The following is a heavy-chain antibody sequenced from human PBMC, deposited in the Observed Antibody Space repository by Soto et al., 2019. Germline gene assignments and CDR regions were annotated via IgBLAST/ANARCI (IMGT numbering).Heavy chain of an antibody. CDR3: ARGFIAVAGTTDY. D-gene: IGHD6-19*01. J-gene: IGHJ4*02. CDR2: ISSSSSYI. Sequence: GGSLRLSCAASGFNFSSYSMNWVRQAPGKGLEWVSSISSSSSYIYYADSVKGRFTISRDNAKNSLYLQMNSLRAEDTAVYYCARGFIAVAGTTDYWGQGTLVTVPQ. V-gene: IGHV3-21*01. CDR1: GFNFSSYS.